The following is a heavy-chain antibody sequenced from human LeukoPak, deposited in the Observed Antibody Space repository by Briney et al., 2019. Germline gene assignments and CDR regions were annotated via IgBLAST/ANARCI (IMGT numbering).Heavy chain of an antibody. CDR3: ARLEYSGYYFDY. CDR2: INHSGST. Sequence: SETLSLTCAVYGGSFSGYYWSWIRQPPGKGLEWIGEINHSGSTNYNPSLKSRVTISVDTSKNQFSLKLSSVTAADTAVYYCARLEYSGYYFDYWGQGTLVTVSS. CDR1: GGSFSGYY. D-gene: IGHD6-6*01. J-gene: IGHJ4*02. V-gene: IGHV4-34*01.